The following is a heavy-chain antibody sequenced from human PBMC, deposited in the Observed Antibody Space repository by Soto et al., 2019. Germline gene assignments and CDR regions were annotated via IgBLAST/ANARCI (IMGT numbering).Heavy chain of an antibody. CDR2: ISGSGAGT. V-gene: IGHV3-23*01. CDR3: AKEEKVNYDNSGSPDY. D-gene: IGHD3-22*01. Sequence: PGVSLRPSWLPSGFTVISYAMSWVRHAPAKGLEWVSAISGSGAGTYYVDSVKGRFTISRDNSKDTLYLQIDSLRVEDTAVYYCAKEEKVNYDNSGSPDYWGQGTLVTVSS. J-gene: IGHJ4*02. CDR1: GFTVISYA.